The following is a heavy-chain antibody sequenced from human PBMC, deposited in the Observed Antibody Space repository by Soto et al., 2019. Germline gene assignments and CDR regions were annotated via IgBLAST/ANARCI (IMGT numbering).Heavy chain of an antibody. V-gene: IGHV4-4*02. CDR1: GGSISSSNW. Sequence: ASETLSLTCAVSGGSISSSNWWSWVRQPPGKGLEWIGDIYHSGSTYYNPSLKSRVTISVDTSKNQFSLKLSSVTAADTAVYYCARVYCSSTSCYTFDYWGQGTLVTVSS. J-gene: IGHJ4*02. CDR3: ARVYCSSTSCYTFDY. CDR2: IYHSGST. D-gene: IGHD2-2*01.